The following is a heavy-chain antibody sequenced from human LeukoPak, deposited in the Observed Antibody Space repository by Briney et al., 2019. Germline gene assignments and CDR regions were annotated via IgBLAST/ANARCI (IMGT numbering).Heavy chain of an antibody. J-gene: IGHJ4*02. V-gene: IGHV3-23*01. CDR3: AKDRDHNYYDSSGYYY. CDR2: ISGSGGST. Sequence: GGSLRLSCAASGFTFSSYAMRWVRQAPGKGLEWVSAISGSGGSTYYADSVKGRFTISRDNSKNTLYLQMNSLRAEDTAVYYCAKDRDHNYYDSSGYYYWGQGTLVTVSS. D-gene: IGHD3-22*01. CDR1: GFTFSSYA.